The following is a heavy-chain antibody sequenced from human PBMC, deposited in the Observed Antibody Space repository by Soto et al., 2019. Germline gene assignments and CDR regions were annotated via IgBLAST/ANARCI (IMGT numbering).Heavy chain of an antibody. CDR2: ISPKSGVT. CDR1: GYSFINYY. V-gene: IGHV1-2*02. CDR3: ARPPGYISDWYYFDL. Sequence: ASVKVSCKASGYSFINYYTHWVRRAPGQGFEWMGRISPKSGVTDYAQQFQGRVSLTWDTSLNTAYMELSSLMSEDTAVYYCARPPGYISDWYYFDLWGQGTQVTVSS. J-gene: IGHJ4*02. D-gene: IGHD3-9*01.